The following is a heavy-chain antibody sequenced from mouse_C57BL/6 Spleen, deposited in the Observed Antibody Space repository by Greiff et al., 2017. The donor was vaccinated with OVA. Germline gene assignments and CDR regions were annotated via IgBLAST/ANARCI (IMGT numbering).Heavy chain of an antibody. Sequence: DVQLVESGGDLVKPGGSLKLSCAASGFTFSSYGMSWVRQTPDKRLEWVATISSGGSYTYYPDSVKGRFTISRDNAKNTLYLQMSSLKSEDTAMYYCARDFLSITTAVATNPLLYFDYWGQGTTLTVSS. V-gene: IGHV5-6*01. CDR3: ARDFLSITTAVATNPLLYFDY. D-gene: IGHD1-1*01. CDR2: ISSGGSYT. CDR1: GFTFSSYG. J-gene: IGHJ2*01.